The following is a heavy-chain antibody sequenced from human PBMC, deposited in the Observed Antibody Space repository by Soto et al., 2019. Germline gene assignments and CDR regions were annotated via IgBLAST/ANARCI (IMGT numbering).Heavy chain of an antibody. CDR3: ARTPVGYCSSTSCPYNWFDP. D-gene: IGHD2-2*03. J-gene: IGHJ5*02. Sequence: GGSLRLSCAASGFTFSSYAMHCVRQAPGKGLEWVAVISYDGSNKYYADSVKGRFTISRDNSKNTLYLQMNSLRAEDTAVYYCARTPVGYCSSTSCPYNWFDPWGQGTLVTVSS. CDR2: ISYDGSNK. V-gene: IGHV3-30-3*01. CDR1: GFTFSSYA.